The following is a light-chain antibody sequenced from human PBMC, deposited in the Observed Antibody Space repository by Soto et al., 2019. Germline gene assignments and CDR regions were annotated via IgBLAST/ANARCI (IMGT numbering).Light chain of an antibody. CDR2: GAS. CDR3: QQYGSSLTWT. J-gene: IGKJ1*01. Sequence: EIVLTQSPGTLSLSPGERATLSCRASQSVSSSYLAWYQQKPGQAPRLLIYGASSRATGIPDRFSGSGSGTDFTLTISRQEPEDFAVYYCQQYGSSLTWTFGQGTKGDIK. CDR1: QSVSSSY. V-gene: IGKV3-20*01.